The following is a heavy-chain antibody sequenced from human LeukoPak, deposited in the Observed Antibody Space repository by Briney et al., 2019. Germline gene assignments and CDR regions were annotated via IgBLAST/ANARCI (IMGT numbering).Heavy chain of an antibody. V-gene: IGHV3-30*02. J-gene: IGHJ4*02. CDR1: GFTFTSYG. CDR2: IRYDRSNK. Sequence: GGSLRLSCAASGFTFTSYGMHWVRQAPGKGLEWVAFIRYDRSNKYYADSVKGRFTISRDNSKNTLYLQMNSLRAEDTAVYYCAKEGTASKPSDLDYWGQGTLVTVSS. D-gene: IGHD1/OR15-1a*01. CDR3: AKEGTASKPSDLDY.